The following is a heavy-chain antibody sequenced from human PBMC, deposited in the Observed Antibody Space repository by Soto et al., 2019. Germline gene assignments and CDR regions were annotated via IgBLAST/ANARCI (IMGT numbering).Heavy chain of an antibody. CDR2: IYYSGST. CDR1: GGSISSYY. J-gene: IGHJ5*02. Sequence: SETLSLTCTVSGGSISSYYWSWIRQPPGKGLEWIGYIYYSGSTNYNPSLKSRVTISVDTSKNQFSLKLSSVTAADTAVYYCARERSSSWYEGNWFDPWGQGTLVSVYS. D-gene: IGHD6-13*01. V-gene: IGHV4-59*01. CDR3: ARERSSSWYEGNWFDP.